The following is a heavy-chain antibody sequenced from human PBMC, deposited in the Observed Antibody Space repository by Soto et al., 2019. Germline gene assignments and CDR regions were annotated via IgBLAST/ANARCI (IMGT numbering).Heavy chain of an antibody. J-gene: IGHJ6*03. D-gene: IGHD3-9*01. Sequence: ASVKVSCKVSGYTLTELSMHWVRQAPGKGLEWMGGFDPEDGETIYAQKFQGRVTMTEDTSTDTAYMELSSLRSEDTAVYYCATALNPLRYFDWLLYGYYYYYYMDAWGKGTTVTVS. CDR3: ATALNPLRYFDWLLYGYYYYYYMDA. V-gene: IGHV1-24*01. CDR2: FDPEDGET. CDR1: GYTLTELS.